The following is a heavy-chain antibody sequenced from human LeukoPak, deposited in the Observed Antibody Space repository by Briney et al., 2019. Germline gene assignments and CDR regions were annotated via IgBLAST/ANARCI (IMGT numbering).Heavy chain of an antibody. D-gene: IGHD3-10*01. V-gene: IGHV5-51*01. J-gene: IGHJ4*02. CDR3: ARQSRDGSKTRGYYFDS. Sequence: GESLQISCQVSGSIFTNYWIGWVRQLPGKGLESMGIIYPADSDTTYSPSFEGQVTISADKSIDTVYLQWSSLKASDTATYYCARQSRDGSKTRGYYFDSWGQGTLVTVSS. CDR2: IYPADSDT. CDR1: GSIFTNYW.